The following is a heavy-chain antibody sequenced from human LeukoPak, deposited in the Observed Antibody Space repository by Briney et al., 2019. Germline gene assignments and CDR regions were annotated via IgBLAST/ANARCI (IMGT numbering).Heavy chain of an antibody. CDR1: GFTFSSYT. J-gene: IGHJ5*01. V-gene: IGHV3-21*01. Sequence: GGSLRLSCATSGFTFSSYTMSWVRQTPGKGVEWVSSISSGSGYIKYAGSVKGRFTISRDNAENSVFLQMSSLRVDDTALYYCVRGWFDFWGQGTPVTVSS. CDR2: ISSGSGYI. CDR3: VRGWFDF.